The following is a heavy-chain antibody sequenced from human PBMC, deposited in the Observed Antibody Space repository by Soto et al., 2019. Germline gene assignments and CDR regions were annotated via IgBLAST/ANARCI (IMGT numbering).Heavy chain of an antibody. J-gene: IGHJ4*02. V-gene: IGHV3-48*02. CDR2: ITSDTNTI. D-gene: IGHD6-19*01. CDR3: ARSVKGHFDY. Sequence: EVQLVESGGGLVQPGGSLRLSCAASGFPFSIYSMNWVRQAPGKGLEWFSYITSDTNTIKYADSVKGRFTISKDNPKNSLYLQMNSLRDEDTAVYFCARSVKGHFDYWGQGTVVTVSS. CDR1: GFPFSIYS.